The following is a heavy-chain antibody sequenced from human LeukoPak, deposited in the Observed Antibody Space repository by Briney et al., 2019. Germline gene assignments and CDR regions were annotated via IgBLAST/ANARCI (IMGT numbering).Heavy chain of an antibody. CDR3: AREGSSTNEYYFDY. V-gene: IGHV1-18*01. J-gene: IGHJ4*02. CDR2: ISAYNGNT. Sequence: GASVKASCKASGYTFTSYGISWVRQAPGQGLEWMGWISAYNGNTNYAQKLQGRVTMTTDTSTSTAYMELRSLRSDDTAVYYCAREGSSTNEYYFDYWGQGTLVTVSS. D-gene: IGHD2-2*01. CDR1: GYTFTSYG.